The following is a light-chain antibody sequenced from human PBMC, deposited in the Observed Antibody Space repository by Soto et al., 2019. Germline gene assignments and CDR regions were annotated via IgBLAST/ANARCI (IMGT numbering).Light chain of an antibody. CDR1: QGISSY. V-gene: IGKV1-9*01. CDR3: QQHNSYPRT. J-gene: IGKJ1*01. CDR2: AAS. Sequence: DIPLTQSPSFLSASVGDRVTITCRASQGISSYLAWYQQKPGKAPKLLIYAASTLQSGVPSRFSGSGSGTEFTLTISSLQPEDFATYYCQQHNSYPRTFGQGTKVEIK.